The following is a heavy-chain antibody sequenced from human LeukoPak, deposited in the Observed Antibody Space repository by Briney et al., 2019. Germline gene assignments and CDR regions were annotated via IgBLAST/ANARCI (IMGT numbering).Heavy chain of an antibody. D-gene: IGHD2-2*01. CDR1: GFTFSSYG. Sequence: GGSLRLSCAASGFTFSSYGMHWVRQAPGKGLKWVAFIRYDGSNKYYADSVKGRFTISRDNSKNTLYLQMNSLRAEDTAVYYCAKDHIVVVPAATNWFDPWGQGTLVTVSS. J-gene: IGHJ5*02. V-gene: IGHV3-30*02. CDR3: AKDHIVVVPAATNWFDP. CDR2: IRYDGSNK.